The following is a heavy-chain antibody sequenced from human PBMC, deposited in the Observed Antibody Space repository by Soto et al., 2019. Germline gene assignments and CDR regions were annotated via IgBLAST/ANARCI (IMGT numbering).Heavy chain of an antibody. D-gene: IGHD6-19*01. CDR2: ITTYNGNA. Sequence: GASVKVSCKASGYTFTRYGISWGRQAPGQGLEWMGWITTYNGNAKYAQNVQGRVTMTTDTSTSTAYLELRSLESDDTAVYYCARDASGWPPLDYWGQGTLVTVSS. V-gene: IGHV1-18*01. CDR1: GYTFTRYG. CDR3: ARDASGWPPLDY. J-gene: IGHJ4*02.